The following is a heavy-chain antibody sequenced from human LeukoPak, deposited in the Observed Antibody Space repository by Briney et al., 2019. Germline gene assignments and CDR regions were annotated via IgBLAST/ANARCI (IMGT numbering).Heavy chain of an antibody. J-gene: IGHJ4*02. Sequence: ASVKVSCKASGYTFTGYYMHWVRQAPGQGLEWMGRINPNSGGTNYAQKFQGRVTMTRDTSISTAYMELSRLRSDDTAVYHCASNVLRYFDWNPFDYWGQGTLVTVSS. D-gene: IGHD3-9*01. V-gene: IGHV1-2*06. CDR3: ASNVLRYFDWNPFDY. CDR1: GYTFTGYY. CDR2: INPNSGGT.